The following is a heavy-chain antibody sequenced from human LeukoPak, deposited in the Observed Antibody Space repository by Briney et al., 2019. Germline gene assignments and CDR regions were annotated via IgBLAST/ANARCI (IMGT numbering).Heavy chain of an antibody. Sequence: GGSLRLSCAASGFTFSSYRMNWVRQAPGKGLEWVANIKQDGSEKDYVDSVKGRFTISRDNAKNSLYLQMNSLRAEDTAVYYCARTRDLRYYFDYWGQGTLVTVSS. CDR2: IKQDGSEK. D-gene: IGHD3-3*01. CDR1: GFTFSSYR. CDR3: ARTRDLRYYFDY. V-gene: IGHV3-7*03. J-gene: IGHJ4*02.